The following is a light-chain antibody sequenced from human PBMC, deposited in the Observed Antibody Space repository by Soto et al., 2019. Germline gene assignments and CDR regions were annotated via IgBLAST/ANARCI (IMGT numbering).Light chain of an antibody. CDR1: SSNIGAGYD. CDR2: TNS. Sequence: VLTRPPSVSGSPGQRVTISCTGSSSNIGAGYDVHWYQQLPGTAPKLLIYTNSNRPSGVPDRISGSKSGTSASLAITGLQAEDEADYYCQSYDSSLSGIVFGTGTKVTVL. V-gene: IGLV1-40*01. J-gene: IGLJ1*01. CDR3: QSYDSSLSGIV.